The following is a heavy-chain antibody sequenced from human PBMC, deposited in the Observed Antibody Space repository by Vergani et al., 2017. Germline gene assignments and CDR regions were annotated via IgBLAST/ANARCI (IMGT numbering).Heavy chain of an antibody. J-gene: IGHJ5*02. D-gene: IGHD3-16*02. CDR2: IYYSGST. CDR1: GGSISSSSYY. V-gene: IGHV4-39*01. CDR3: ARHWENPTFGGVIVKVGFDP. Sequence: QLQLQQSGPGLVKPSETLSPTCTVSGGSISSSSYYWGWIRQPPGKGLEWIGSIYYSGSTYYNPSLKSRVTISVDTSKNQFSLKLSSVTAADTAVYYCARHWENPTFGGVIVKVGFDPWGQGTLVTVSS.